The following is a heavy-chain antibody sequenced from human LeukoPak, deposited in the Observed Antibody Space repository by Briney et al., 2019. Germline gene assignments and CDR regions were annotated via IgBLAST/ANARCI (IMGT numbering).Heavy chain of an antibody. Sequence: ASVKVSCKTSGYTFTSYSISWVRQAPGQGLEWMGWVSAYNGNTNYAQKVQGRVIMTTDTSASTAYMELRSLRSDDTAMYYCARGVYMDVWGKGTTVTVSS. CDR3: ARGVYMDV. CDR2: VSAYNGNT. V-gene: IGHV1-18*01. D-gene: IGHD3-16*01. J-gene: IGHJ6*03. CDR1: GYTFTSYS.